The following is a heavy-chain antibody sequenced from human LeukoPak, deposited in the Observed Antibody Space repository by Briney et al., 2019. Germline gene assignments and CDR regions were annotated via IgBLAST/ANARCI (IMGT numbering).Heavy chain of an antibody. CDR1: GFTFSSYG. D-gene: IGHD1-14*01. Sequence: SGGSLRLSCAASGFTFSSYGMHWVRQAPGKGLEWVAVISYDGSNKYYADSVKGRFTISRDNSKNTLYLQMNSLRAEDTAVYYCAKTRFVGGEPPLDYWGQGTLVTVSS. CDR2: ISYDGSNK. V-gene: IGHV3-30*18. J-gene: IGHJ4*02. CDR3: AKTRFVGGEPPLDY.